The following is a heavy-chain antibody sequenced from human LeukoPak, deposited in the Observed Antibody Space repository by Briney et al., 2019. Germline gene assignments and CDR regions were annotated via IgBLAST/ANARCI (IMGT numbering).Heavy chain of an antibody. J-gene: IGHJ4*02. D-gene: IGHD3-22*01. CDR1: GFTFSIYV. CDR2: ISANGGAT. Sequence: GGSLRLSCTAPGFTFSIYVMTWGRQAPGKGLEWVSTISANGGATKFADFVRGRFTISRDISKNTLYLQMNSMTVEDTAVYYCAEAVAGEDSCDYQFWGQGTLVTVSS. CDR3: AEAVAGEDSCDYQF. V-gene: IGHV3-23*01.